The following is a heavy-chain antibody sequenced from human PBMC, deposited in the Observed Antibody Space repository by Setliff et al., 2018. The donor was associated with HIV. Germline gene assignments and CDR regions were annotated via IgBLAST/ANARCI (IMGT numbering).Heavy chain of an antibody. CDR3: ARRGRTGNSYVLNWFDP. CDR2: IYTTGST. Sequence: TLSLTCTVSGGSMSTHYWSWIRQTPGKGLEWIGHIYTTGSTHYNPSLRSRVTILMDLSRNQLSLHLASVTTADTAVYYCARRGRTGNSYVLNWFDPWGQGTLVTVSS. CDR1: GGSMSTHY. D-gene: IGHD5-18*01. V-gene: IGHV4-59*11. J-gene: IGHJ5*02.